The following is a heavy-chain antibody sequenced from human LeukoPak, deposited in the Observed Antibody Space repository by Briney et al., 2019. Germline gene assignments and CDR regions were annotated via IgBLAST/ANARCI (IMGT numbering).Heavy chain of an antibody. Sequence: RGSLRLSCAASGFTLSDYYMNWVRQAPGKGLEWVSYISSGSATIYYAGSVKGRFTISRDNAKNSPYLQMNSLRAEDTAVYYCARTNGYYDSSLSGEFDYWGQGTLVTVSS. J-gene: IGHJ4*02. D-gene: IGHD3-22*01. CDR2: ISSGSATI. V-gene: IGHV3-48*04. CDR1: GFTLSDYY. CDR3: ARTNGYYDSSLSGEFDY.